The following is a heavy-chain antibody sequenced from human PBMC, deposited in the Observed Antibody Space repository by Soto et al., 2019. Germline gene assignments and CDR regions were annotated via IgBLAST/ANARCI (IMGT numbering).Heavy chain of an antibody. CDR1: GFTFSSYS. CDR2: ISSSSSYI. J-gene: IGHJ6*02. Sequence: EVQLVESGGGLVKPGGSLRLSCAASGFTFSSYSMNWVRQAPGKGLEWVSSISSSSSYIYYADSVKGRFTISRDNAKNSLYLQMNSLRAEDTAVYYCARDRSFAVTTLYYYYGMDVWGQGTTVTVSS. CDR3: ARDRSFAVTTLYYYYGMDV. V-gene: IGHV3-21*01. D-gene: IGHD4-4*01.